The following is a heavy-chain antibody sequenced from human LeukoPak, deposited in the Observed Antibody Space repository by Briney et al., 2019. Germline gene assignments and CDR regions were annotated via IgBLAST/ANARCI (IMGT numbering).Heavy chain of an antibody. CDR3: ARARGPAATFDY. V-gene: IGHV4-39*07. Sequence: SETLSLTCTVSGGSISSSSYYWGWIRQPPGKGLEWIGSIYYSGSTYYNPSLKSRVTMSVDTSKNQFSLKLSSVTAADTAVYYCARARGPAATFDYWGQGTLVTVSS. J-gene: IGHJ4*02. CDR1: GGSISSSSYY. CDR2: IYYSGST. D-gene: IGHD2-2*01.